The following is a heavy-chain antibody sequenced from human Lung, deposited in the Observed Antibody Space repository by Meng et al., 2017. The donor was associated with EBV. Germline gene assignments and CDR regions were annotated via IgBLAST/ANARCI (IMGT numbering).Heavy chain of an antibody. D-gene: IGHD6-19*01. Sequence: QVQRQESGPGLVKPSETLSLICTVSRGSVTSGGYYWSWVRQPPGKELEWIGYIYYDGSTTYNPSLKSRLTMSIHTSENQFSLRLSSVTAADTAVYYCARGRSSGWDYYFDYWGQGSLVTVSS. CDR1: RGSVTSGGYY. CDR2: IYYDGST. V-gene: IGHV4-61*08. CDR3: ARGRSSGWDYYFDY. J-gene: IGHJ4*02.